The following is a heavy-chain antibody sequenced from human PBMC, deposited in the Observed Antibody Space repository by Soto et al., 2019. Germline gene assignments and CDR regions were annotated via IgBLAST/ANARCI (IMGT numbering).Heavy chain of an antibody. CDR3: VRSKGGYSYGTPFDY. Sequence: DVQLEESGGALVQPGRSLRLSCAASGFSFDDYAMYWVRQVLGKGLEWVSSISWNSGNIDYADSVKGRFTTSRDNAKNSLSLQMNSLTPEDTALYYCVRSKGGYSYGTPFDYWGQGTLVTVSS. J-gene: IGHJ4*02. CDR1: GFSFDDYA. V-gene: IGHV3-9*01. CDR2: ISWNSGNI. D-gene: IGHD5-18*01.